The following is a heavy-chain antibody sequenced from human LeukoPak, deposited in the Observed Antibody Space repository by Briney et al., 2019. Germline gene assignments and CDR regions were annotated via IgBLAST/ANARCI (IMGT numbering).Heavy chain of an antibody. CDR3: ARDLGAYYDSSDNWFDP. CDR2: ISSYGTGA. V-gene: IGHV3-74*01. D-gene: IGHD3-22*01. Sequence: GGSLRLSCAASTSIGLVWMDWVRNAPGKGLVWVSRISSYGTGANYADSVKGRFTISRDNAKNTLYLQMNSLRAEDTALYYCARDLGAYYDSSDNWFDPWGQGTLVTVSS. J-gene: IGHJ5*02. CDR1: TSIGLVW.